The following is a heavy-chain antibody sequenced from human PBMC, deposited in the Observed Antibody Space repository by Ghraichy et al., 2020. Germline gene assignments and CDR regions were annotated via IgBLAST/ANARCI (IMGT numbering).Heavy chain of an antibody. CDR3: ARSSSSGALDI. CDR2: IYYSGST. Sequence: SETLSLTCTVSGGSISSYYWSWIRQPPGKGLEWIGCIYYSGSTNYNPSLKSRVTISVDTSKNQFSLKLSSVTAADTAVYYCARSSSSGALDIWGQGTMVTVSS. J-gene: IGHJ3*02. V-gene: IGHV4-59*01. D-gene: IGHD6-6*01. CDR1: GGSISSYY.